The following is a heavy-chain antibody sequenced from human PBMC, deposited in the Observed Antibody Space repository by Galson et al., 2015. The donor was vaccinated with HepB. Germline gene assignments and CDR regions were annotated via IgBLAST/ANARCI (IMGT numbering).Heavy chain of an antibody. CDR1: GFTFSDYY. V-gene: IGHV3-11*01. CDR2: ISSSGSTI. D-gene: IGHD3-10*01. CDR3: ARASKRDTYYYGSGSYSYFDY. Sequence: SLRLSCAASGFTFSDYYMSWIRQAPGKGLEWVSYISSSGSTIYYTDSVKGRFTISRDNAKNSLYLQMNSLRAEDTAVYYCARASKRDTYYYGSGSYSYFDYWVQGTLVTVSS. J-gene: IGHJ4*02.